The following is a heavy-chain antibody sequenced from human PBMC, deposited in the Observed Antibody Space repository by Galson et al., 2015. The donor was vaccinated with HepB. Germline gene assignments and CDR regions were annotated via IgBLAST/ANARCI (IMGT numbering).Heavy chain of an antibody. J-gene: IGHJ3*02. CDR1: GYTFIGYY. V-gene: IGHV1-2*04. Sequence: SVKVSCKASGYTFIGYYMHWVRQAPGQGLEWMGWINPNTGGTNYAQKFQGWVTMTRDTSIRTVYMELNRLRSDDTAVYYCARGDPKYFPQGGAFDIWGQGTMVTVSS. CDR3: ARGDPKYFPQGGAFDI. CDR2: INPNTGGT. D-gene: IGHD2/OR15-2a*01.